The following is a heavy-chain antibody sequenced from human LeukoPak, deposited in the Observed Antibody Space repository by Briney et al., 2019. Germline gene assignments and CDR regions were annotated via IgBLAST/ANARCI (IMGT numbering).Heavy chain of an antibody. V-gene: IGHV1-8*01. CDR2: MNPNSGNT. D-gene: IGHD4-17*01. CDR3: ARGPPLTGPTGSNIDY. CDR1: GYTFTSYD. Sequence: ASVKVSCKASGYTFTSYDINWVRQATGQGLEWMGWMNPNSGNTGYAQKFQGRVTMTRNTSISTAYMELSSLRSEDTAVYYCARGPPLTGPTGSNIDYWGQGTLVTVSS. J-gene: IGHJ4*02.